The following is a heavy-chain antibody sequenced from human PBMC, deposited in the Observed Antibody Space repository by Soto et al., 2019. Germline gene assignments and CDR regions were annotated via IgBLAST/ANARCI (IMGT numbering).Heavy chain of an antibody. Sequence: SETLSLTCTVSGGSISSYYWSWIRQPPGKGLEWIGYIYYSGSTNYNPSLKSRVTISVDTSKNQFSLKLSSVTAADTAVYYCARGRCSGGSCPYAFDIWGQGTMVTVSS. CDR2: IYYSGST. V-gene: IGHV4-59*01. J-gene: IGHJ3*02. CDR1: GGSISSYY. CDR3: ARGRCSGGSCPYAFDI. D-gene: IGHD2-15*01.